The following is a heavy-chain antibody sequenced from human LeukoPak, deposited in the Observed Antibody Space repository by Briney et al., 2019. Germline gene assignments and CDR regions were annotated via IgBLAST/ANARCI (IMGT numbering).Heavy chain of an antibody. CDR3: TRGAGWLIDY. D-gene: IGHD3-16*01. CDR1: DDSISDYY. J-gene: IGHJ4*02. Sequence: PSETLSLTCTVSDDSISDYYRGWIRQPPGKGLEWIGYFHNSGTSTYNPSLKSRVTISADTSKNQFSLKLNSLTTADTAVYYCTRGAGWLIDYWGQGILVTVSS. V-gene: IGHV4-59*01. CDR2: FHNSGTS.